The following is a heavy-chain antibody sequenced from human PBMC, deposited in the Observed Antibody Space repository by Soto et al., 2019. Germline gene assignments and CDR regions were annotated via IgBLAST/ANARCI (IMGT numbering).Heavy chain of an antibody. CDR2: IYHSGST. D-gene: IGHD6-13*01. Sequence: SDTLSLTCAVSGVYISSSNWWSWVRQPPGKGLEWIGEIYHSGSTNYNPSLKSRVTISVDKSKNQFSLKLSSVTAADTAVYYCARAAMGGSSWPFDYWGQGTLVTVS. J-gene: IGHJ4*02. CDR1: GVYISSSNW. CDR3: ARAAMGGSSWPFDY. V-gene: IGHV4-4*02.